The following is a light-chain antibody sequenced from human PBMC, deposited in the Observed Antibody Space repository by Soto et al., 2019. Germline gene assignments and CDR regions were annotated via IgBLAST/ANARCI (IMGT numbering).Light chain of an antibody. V-gene: IGKV3-15*01. Sequence: DIVMTQSPATLSVSPGERATLSCRASQSVNSNLAWYQQKPGQAPRFLIYGASTRATGIPARFSGSGSGTEFTLIISSLQSEDFAIYHCRQYNNWPWTFGQGTKVDIK. CDR1: QSVNSN. CDR2: GAS. CDR3: RQYNNWPWT. J-gene: IGKJ1*01.